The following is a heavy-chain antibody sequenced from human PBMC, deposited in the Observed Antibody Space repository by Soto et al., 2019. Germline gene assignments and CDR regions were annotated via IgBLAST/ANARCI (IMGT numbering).Heavy chain of an antibody. CDR3: AKRSSSSTFDY. CDR1: GFTFSNFW. D-gene: IGHD6-6*01. J-gene: IGHJ4*02. CDR2: ISGSDDST. Sequence: GGSLRLSCAASGFTFSNFWMTWVRQAPGKGLEWVSVISGSDDSTYYADSVKGRFTISRDNSKNTLYLQMNSLRAEDTAVYYCAKRSSSSTFDYWGQGTLVTAPQ. V-gene: IGHV3-23*01.